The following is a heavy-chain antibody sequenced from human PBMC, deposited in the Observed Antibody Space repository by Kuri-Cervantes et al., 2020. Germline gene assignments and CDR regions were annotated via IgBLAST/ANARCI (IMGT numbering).Heavy chain of an antibody. J-gene: IGHJ4*02. Sequence: ASVKVSCKASGYTFTSYGISWVRQAPGQGLEWMGWISAYNGNTNYAQKLQGRVTMTRDTSISTAYMELSRLRSDDTAVYYCARGGAPGLLWFGAYYFDYWGQGTLVTVSS. CDR2: ISAYNGNT. CDR3: ARGGAPGLLWFGAYYFDY. D-gene: IGHD3-10*01. CDR1: GYTFTSYG. V-gene: IGHV1-18*01.